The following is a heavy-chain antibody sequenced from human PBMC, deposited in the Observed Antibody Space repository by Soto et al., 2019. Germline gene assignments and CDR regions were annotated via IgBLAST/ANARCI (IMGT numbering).Heavy chain of an antibody. CDR1: GFTVSSNY. J-gene: IGHJ3*02. CDR3: ARGRPYYYDSSGYDPDAFDI. V-gene: IGHV3-66*01. CDR2: IYSGGST. D-gene: IGHD3-22*01. Sequence: GGSLRLSCAASGFTVSSNYMSWVRQAPGKGLEWVSVIYSGGSTYYADSVKGRFTISRDNSKNTLYLQMNSLRAEDTAVYYCARGRPYYYDSSGYDPDAFDIWGQGTMVTVSS.